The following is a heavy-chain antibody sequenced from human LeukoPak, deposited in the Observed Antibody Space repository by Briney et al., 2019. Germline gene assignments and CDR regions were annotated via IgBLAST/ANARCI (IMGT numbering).Heavy chain of an antibody. D-gene: IGHD3-22*01. Sequence: PGESLRLSCAASGFTFSSYAMSWVRQAPGKGLEWVSAISGSGGSTYYADSVKGRFTISRDNSKNTLYLQMNSLRAEDTAVYYCAKLVVVVIGKDAFDIWGQGTMVTVSS. V-gene: IGHV3-23*01. CDR1: GFTFSSYA. CDR3: AKLVVVVIGKDAFDI. CDR2: ISGSGGST. J-gene: IGHJ3*02.